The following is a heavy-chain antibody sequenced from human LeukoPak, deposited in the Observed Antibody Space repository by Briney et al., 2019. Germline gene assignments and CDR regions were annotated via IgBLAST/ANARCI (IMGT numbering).Heavy chain of an antibody. Sequence: GSVKDSCQASRRTFTRYGMSWVRPAGGQDREGLGGINAYNGNTNYAQKLQGRVTMTTDTSTSTAYMEPRSLRSDDTAVYYCARVLSSTWYPPIDYWGQGTLVTVSS. V-gene: IGHV1-18*04. CDR1: RRTFTRYG. CDR2: INAYNGNT. CDR3: ARVLSSTWYPPIDY. D-gene: IGHD6-13*01. J-gene: IGHJ4*02.